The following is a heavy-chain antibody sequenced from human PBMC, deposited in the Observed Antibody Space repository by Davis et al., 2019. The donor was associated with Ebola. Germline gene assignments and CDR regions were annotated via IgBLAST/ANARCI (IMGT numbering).Heavy chain of an antibody. V-gene: IGHV3-23*01. CDR3: AKSGLSFGVVKYHYGMDV. CDR1: VITFSSYA. D-gene: IGHD3-3*01. CDR2: ISGSGGST. Sequence: GESLKISCADSVITFSSYAMSSVRQAPGKGMEWVSAISGSGGSTYYADSVKGRFTISRDNSKNTLYLQMNSLRAEDTAVYYCAKSGLSFGVVKYHYGMDVWGKGTTVTVSS. J-gene: IGHJ6*04.